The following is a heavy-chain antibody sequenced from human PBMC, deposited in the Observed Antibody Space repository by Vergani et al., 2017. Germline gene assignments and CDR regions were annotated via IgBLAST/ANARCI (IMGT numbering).Heavy chain of an antibody. J-gene: IGHJ6*02. CDR2: IDPSDSYT. V-gene: IGHV5-10-1*01. Sequence: VQLVQSGAEVKKPGASVKVSCKASGYSFTSYWISWVRQMPGKGLEWMGRIDPSDSYTNYSPSFQGHVTISADKSISTAYLQWSSLKASDTAMYYCARHSAYYHYYGMDVWGQGTTVTVSS. D-gene: IGHD2-21*01. CDR3: ARHSAYYHYYGMDV. CDR1: GYSFTSYW.